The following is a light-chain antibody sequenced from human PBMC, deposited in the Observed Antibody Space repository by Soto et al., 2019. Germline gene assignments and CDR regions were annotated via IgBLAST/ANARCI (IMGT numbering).Light chain of an antibody. V-gene: IGLV1-44*01. J-gene: IGLJ3*02. Sequence: QSVLTQPPSASGTPGQRVTISCSGSGSNIGSNTVNWYQQLPGTAPKLLIYSNNQRPSGVPDRFSASKSGTSASLAIIGLQSEDEADYYCAVWDDSLNGRVFGGGTKVTVL. CDR1: GSNIGSNT. CDR3: AVWDDSLNGRV. CDR2: SNN.